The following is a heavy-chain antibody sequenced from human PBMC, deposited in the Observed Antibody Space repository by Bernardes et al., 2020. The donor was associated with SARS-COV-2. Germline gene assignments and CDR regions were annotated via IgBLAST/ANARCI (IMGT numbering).Heavy chain of an antibody. D-gene: IGHD1-1*01. CDR2: IGTAGDT. J-gene: IGHJ4*02. Sequence: GGSLRLSCAASGFTFSSYDMHWVRQATGQGLEWVSGIGTAGDTYYPDSVKGRFTISRDNAKNSLYFQMNSLSAGDTAVYYCARKYNNALDYWGQGTLVTVSS. CDR3: ARKYNNALDY. V-gene: IGHV3-13*01. CDR1: GFTFSSYD.